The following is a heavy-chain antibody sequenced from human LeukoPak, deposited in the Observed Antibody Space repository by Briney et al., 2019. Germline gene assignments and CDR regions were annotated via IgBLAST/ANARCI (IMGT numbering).Heavy chain of an antibody. D-gene: IGHD5-18*01. CDR2: INPNSGGT. CDR1: GYTFTCYY. J-gene: IGHJ6*04. V-gene: IGHV1-2*04. Sequence: GASVKVSCKASGYTFTCYYMHWVRQAPGQGLEWMGWINPNSGGTNYAQKFQGWVTMTRDTSISTAYMELSRLRSDDTAVYYCARAPRAMDYYYYYGMDVWGKGTTVTVSS. CDR3: ARAPRAMDYYYYYGMDV.